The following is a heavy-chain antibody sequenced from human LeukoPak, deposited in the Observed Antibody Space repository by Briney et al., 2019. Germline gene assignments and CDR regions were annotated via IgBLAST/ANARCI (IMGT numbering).Heavy chain of an antibody. V-gene: IGHV4-39*01. CDR2: IYYSGST. Sequence: SETLSLTCTVSGGSISSSSYYWGWIRQPPGKGLEWIGSIYYSGSTYYNPSLKSRVTISVDTSKNQFSLKLSSVTAADTAVYYCARIYGDYYYGMDVWGQGTTVTVSS. J-gene: IGHJ6*02. D-gene: IGHD4-17*01. CDR3: ARIYGDYYYGMDV. CDR1: GGSISSSSYY.